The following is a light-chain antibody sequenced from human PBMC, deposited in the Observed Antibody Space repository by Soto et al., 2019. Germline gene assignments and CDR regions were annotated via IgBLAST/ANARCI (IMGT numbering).Light chain of an antibody. CDR1: TGAVTGGFY. Sequence: QTVVTQEPSLTVSPGGTVTLTCSSTTGAVTGGFYPNWFQQKPGQAPRPLIYSISNKHSWIPARFSGSLLGGKATLTLSSVQPEDEAEYFCLLYYDTVRVFGGGTKVTVL. J-gene: IGLJ2*01. CDR3: LLYYDTVRV. V-gene: IGLV7-43*01. CDR2: SIS.